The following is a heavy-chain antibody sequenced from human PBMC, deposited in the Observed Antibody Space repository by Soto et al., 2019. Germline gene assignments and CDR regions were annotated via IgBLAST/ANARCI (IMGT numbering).Heavy chain of an antibody. CDR3: EMSIAAIASATGAIDY. V-gene: IGHV1-2*04. CDR1: GYTFTGYY. J-gene: IGHJ4*02. CDR2: INPNSGGT. D-gene: IGHD6-6*01. Sequence: ASVKVSCKASGYTFTGYYMHWVRQAPGQGLEWMGWINPNSGGTDYAQKFQGWVTMTRDTSISTAYMELSRLRSDDTAVYYCEMSIAAIASATGAIDYWGQGTLVTVSS.